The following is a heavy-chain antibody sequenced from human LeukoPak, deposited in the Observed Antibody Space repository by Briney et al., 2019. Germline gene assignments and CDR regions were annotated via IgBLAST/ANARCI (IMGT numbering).Heavy chain of an antibody. CDR3: ARDYGGDHYFDY. V-gene: IGHV3-74*01. Sequence: PPGGSLRLSCAASGLTLSGYWMHWVRRGPGKVLVWVARIHSDGNRPTYADSVKGRVTIHRDNAKNTLYLQMNSLRAEDTAVYYCARDYGGDHYFDYCGQGALVSVSS. D-gene: IGHD4-23*01. CDR2: IHSDGNRP. J-gene: IGHJ4*02. CDR1: GLTLSGYW.